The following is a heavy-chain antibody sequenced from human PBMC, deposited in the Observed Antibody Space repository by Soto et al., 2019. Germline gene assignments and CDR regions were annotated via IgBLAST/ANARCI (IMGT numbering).Heavy chain of an antibody. V-gene: IGHV4-59*01. CDR1: GGSISSDY. D-gene: IGHD2-15*01. J-gene: IGHJ2*01. Sequence: SETLSLTCTVSGGSISSDYWSWIRQPPVKGLEWIGYIYYSGSTNYNPSLKSRVTISVDTSKNQFSLKLSSVTAADTAVYYCARGRYCSGGSCYPRLLNWYFDLWGRGTLVTVSS. CDR2: IYYSGST. CDR3: ARGRYCSGGSCYPRLLNWYFDL.